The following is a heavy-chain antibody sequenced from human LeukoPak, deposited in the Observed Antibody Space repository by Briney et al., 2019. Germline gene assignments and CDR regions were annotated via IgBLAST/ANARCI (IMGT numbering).Heavy chain of an antibody. CDR2: ISSSGSTI. V-gene: IGHV3-48*03. CDR3: ARPYYVAANYYFDY. CDR1: GFTFSNYE. Sequence: AGGSLRLSCAGSGFTFSNYEMNWVRQAPGKGLEWVSYISSSGSTIYYADSVKGRFTISRDNAKNSLYLQMNSLRAEDTAVYYCARPYYVAANYYFDYWGQGTLVTVSS. J-gene: IGHJ4*02. D-gene: IGHD1-26*01.